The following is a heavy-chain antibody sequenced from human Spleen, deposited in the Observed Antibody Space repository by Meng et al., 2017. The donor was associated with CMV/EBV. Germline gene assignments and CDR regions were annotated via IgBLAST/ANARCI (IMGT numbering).Heavy chain of an antibody. CDR2: IDHSGIT. V-gene: IGHV4-30-4*08. CDR3: ARISTLYWNLHL. CDR1: GDSTSSGYHY. Sequence: QGQLQEAGPGAVKPSPTLSLPCTVSGDSTSSGYHYWSWIRQPPGKGLEWIGHIDHSGITYYNPSLESRVTISVDTSKKRFSLTLNSVTAADTAVYYCARISTLYWNLHLWGPGTLVTVSS. J-gene: IGHJ2*01.